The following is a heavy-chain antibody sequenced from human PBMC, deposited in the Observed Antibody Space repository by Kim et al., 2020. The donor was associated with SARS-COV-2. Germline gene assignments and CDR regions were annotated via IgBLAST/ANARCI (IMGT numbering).Heavy chain of an antibody. Sequence: VKGRFTISRENAKNSLYLQMNSLRAGDTAVYYCARGTYSSSRSPDWYFDLWGRGTLVTVSS. D-gene: IGHD6-13*01. V-gene: IGHV3-13*01. CDR3: ARGTYSSSRSPDWYFDL. J-gene: IGHJ2*01.